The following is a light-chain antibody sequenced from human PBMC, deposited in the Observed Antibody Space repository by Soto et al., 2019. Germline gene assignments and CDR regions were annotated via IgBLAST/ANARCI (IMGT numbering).Light chain of an antibody. CDR1: QSITTW. J-gene: IGKJ4*01. CDR3: QQYNAH. V-gene: IGKV1-5*01. Sequence: DIQMIPSPSTLSASVGDRVTITCRARQSITTWLALYQQKPGKAPKVLIYDASTLKSGVPSRFSGSGSGTEFTLTISRLQPNDCATYYCQQYNAHFGGGTRVEIK. CDR2: DAS.